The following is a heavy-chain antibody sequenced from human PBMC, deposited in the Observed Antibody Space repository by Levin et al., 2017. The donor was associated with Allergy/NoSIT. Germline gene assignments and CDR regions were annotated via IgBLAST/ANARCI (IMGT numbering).Heavy chain of an antibody. J-gene: IGHJ2*01. Sequence: SCAASGFTFSSYAMHWVRQAPGKGLEWVAVISYDGSNKYYADSVKGRFTISRDNSKNTLYLQMNSLRAEDTAVYYCARDSPGIAAAGDWYFDLWGRGTLVTVSS. CDR2: ISYDGSNK. CDR1: GFTFSSYA. V-gene: IGHV3-30*04. D-gene: IGHD6-13*01. CDR3: ARDSPGIAAAGDWYFDL.